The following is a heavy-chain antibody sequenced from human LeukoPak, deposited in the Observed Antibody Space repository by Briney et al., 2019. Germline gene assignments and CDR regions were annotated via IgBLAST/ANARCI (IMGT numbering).Heavy chain of an antibody. Sequence: PSETLSLTCTVSGCSISSYYWSWIRQPPGKGLEWIGYIYYSGSTNYNPSLKSRVTISVDTSKNQFSLKLSSVTAADTAVYYCARDNSNYYYYYMDVWGKGTTVTVSS. V-gene: IGHV4-59*01. J-gene: IGHJ6*03. D-gene: IGHD4-11*01. CDR1: GCSISSYY. CDR3: ARDNSNYYYYYMDV. CDR2: IYYSGST.